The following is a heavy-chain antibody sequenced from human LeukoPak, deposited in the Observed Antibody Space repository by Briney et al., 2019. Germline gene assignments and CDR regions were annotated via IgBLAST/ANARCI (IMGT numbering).Heavy chain of an antibody. CDR2: ISSSSSYI. CDR3: ARAGYSYGYDYFDY. V-gene: IGHV3-21*01. Sequence: GGSLRLSCAASGFTFSSYGMHWVRQAPGKGLEWVSSISSSSSYIYYADSVKGRFTISRDNAKNSLYLQMNSLRAEDTAVYYCARAGYSYGYDYFDYWGQGTLVTVSS. CDR1: GFTFSSYG. J-gene: IGHJ4*02. D-gene: IGHD5-18*01.